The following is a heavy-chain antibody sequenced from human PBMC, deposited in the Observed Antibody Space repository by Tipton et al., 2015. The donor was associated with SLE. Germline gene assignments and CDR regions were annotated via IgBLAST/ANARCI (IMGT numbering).Heavy chain of an antibody. D-gene: IGHD5-12*01. J-gene: IGHJ4*02. V-gene: IGHV4-38-2*02. CDR1: GYSITSGYY. Sequence: TLSLTCTVSGYSITSGYYWGWIRQTPGKGLEWIASLYHSGSTFYNPSLESRVTISVDTSKNQFSLYLRSVTAADTAVYYCEGGSGYGGRRDFWGQGTRVTVSS. CDR2: LYHSGST. CDR3: EGGSGYGGRRDF.